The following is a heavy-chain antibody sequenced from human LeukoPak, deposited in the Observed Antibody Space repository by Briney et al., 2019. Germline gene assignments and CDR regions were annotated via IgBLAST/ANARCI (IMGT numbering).Heavy chain of an antibody. D-gene: IGHD4-17*01. V-gene: IGHV1-2*02. CDR3: ARVVGYGDYPFDY. CDR2: IYPNSGDT. CDR1: GYTFSGHY. J-gene: IGHJ4*02. Sequence: ASVKVSCKASGYTFSGHYIHWVRQAPGQGLEWMGWIYPNSGDTNYAQKFQGRVTMTRVTSTSTAHMELSRLRSDDTAVYYCARVVGYGDYPFDYWGQGTLVTVSS.